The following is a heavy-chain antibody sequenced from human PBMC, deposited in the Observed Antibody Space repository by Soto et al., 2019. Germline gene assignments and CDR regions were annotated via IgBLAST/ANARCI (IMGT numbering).Heavy chain of an antibody. V-gene: IGHV3-9*01. J-gene: IGHJ3*02. Sequence: GGSLRLSCAASGFTFDDYAMHWVRQAPGKGLEWVSGISWNSGSIGYADSVKGRFTISRDNAKNSLYLQMNSLRAEDTALYYCAKDGRSGWTFDAFDIWGQGTMVTVSS. CDR2: ISWNSGSI. D-gene: IGHD6-19*01. CDR3: AKDGRSGWTFDAFDI. CDR1: GFTFDDYA.